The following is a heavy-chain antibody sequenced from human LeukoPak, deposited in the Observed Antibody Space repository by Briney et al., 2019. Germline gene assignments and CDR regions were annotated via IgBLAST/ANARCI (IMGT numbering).Heavy chain of an antibody. D-gene: IGHD4-11*01. J-gene: IGHJ1*01. Sequence: GGSLRLSCETSGFIFSNCWMPWVRQAPGKGLEWVANIKTDASEKYYADSVKGRFTISRDNAKMSLYLQMNSLRVEDTAVYYCATYSTRNAREFQSWGQGTLVAVSS. CDR3: ATYSTRNAREFQS. CDR1: GFIFSNCW. V-gene: IGHV3-7*01. CDR2: IKTDASEK.